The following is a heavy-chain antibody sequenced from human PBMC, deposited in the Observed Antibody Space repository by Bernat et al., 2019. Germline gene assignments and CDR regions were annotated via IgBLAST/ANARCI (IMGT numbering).Heavy chain of an antibody. J-gene: IGHJ3*02. CDR1: GGSISSYY. Sequence: QVQLQESGPGLVNPSETLSLTCTVPGGSISSYYWSWIRQPPGKGLEWIGYIYYSGSTNYNPSLKSRVTISVDTSKNQFSLKLSSVTAADTAVYYCARETPVLGAFDIWGQGTMVTVSS. V-gene: IGHV4-59*08. CDR2: IYYSGST. CDR3: ARETPVLGAFDI.